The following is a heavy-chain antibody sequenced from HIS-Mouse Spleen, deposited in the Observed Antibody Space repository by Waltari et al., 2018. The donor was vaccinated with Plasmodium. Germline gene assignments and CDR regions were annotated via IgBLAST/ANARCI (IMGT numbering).Heavy chain of an antibody. D-gene: IGHD3-10*01. Sequence: QVQLQQWGAGLLKPSETLSLACAVYGGSFSGYYWSWLRQPPGKGREWLGEIKHIGSTTSNPSLNTRVTISVDTSKSQFALKRSCVNAADTAVYYCARGLRGHYWYVDLWGRGTLVTVSS. CDR3: ARGLRGHYWYVDL. V-gene: IGHV4-34*01. CDR1: GGSFSGYY. CDR2: IKHIGST. J-gene: IGHJ2*01.